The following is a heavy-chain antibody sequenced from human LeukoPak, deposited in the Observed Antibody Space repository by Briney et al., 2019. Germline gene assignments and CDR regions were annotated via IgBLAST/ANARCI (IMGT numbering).Heavy chain of an antibody. CDR2: INPNSGGT. D-gene: IGHD2-15*01. Sequence: ASVKVSRKASGYTFTGYYMHWVRQAPGQGLEWMGWINPNSGGTNYAQKFQGRVTMTRDTSISTAYMEVSRLRSDDTAVYHCARDVVVAAPGYYMDVWGKGTTVTVSS. CDR1: GYTFTGYY. J-gene: IGHJ6*03. CDR3: ARDVVVAAPGYYMDV. V-gene: IGHV1-2*02.